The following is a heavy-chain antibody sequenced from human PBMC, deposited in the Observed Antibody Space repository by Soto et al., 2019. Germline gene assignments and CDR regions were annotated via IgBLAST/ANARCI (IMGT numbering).Heavy chain of an antibody. CDR2: INTYSGDT. Sequence: ASVKVSCKASGYTFSTSGMSWLRQAPGQGLEWMGRINTYSGDTNYAEKFQGRVTMTTDTSTSTAYMELRSLRSDDTAVYYCARGNRIEAFDIWGQGTMVTVSS. CDR3: ARGNRIEAFDI. CDR1: GYTFSTSG. D-gene: IGHD2-15*01. V-gene: IGHV1-18*01. J-gene: IGHJ3*02.